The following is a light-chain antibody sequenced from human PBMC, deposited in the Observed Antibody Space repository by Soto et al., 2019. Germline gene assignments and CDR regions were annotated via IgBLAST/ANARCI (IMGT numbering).Light chain of an antibody. CDR1: SSDVGGYNY. V-gene: IGLV2-14*01. J-gene: IGLJ2*01. Sequence: QSALTQPASVSGSPGQSITISCTGTSSDVGGYNYVSWYQQHPGKAPKLMIYDVSNRPSGVSNRFSGSKSGNTASLPISGLLAEDEADYYCSSYTSSSTPRVVFGGGTKLTVL. CDR3: SSYTSSSTPRVV. CDR2: DVS.